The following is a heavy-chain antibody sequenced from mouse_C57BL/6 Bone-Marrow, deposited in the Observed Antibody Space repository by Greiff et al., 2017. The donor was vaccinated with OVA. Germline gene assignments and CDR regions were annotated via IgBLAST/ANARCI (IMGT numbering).Heavy chain of an antibody. V-gene: IGHV5-9-1*02. CDR2: ISSGGDYI. D-gene: IGHD2-3*01. CDR1: GFTFSSYA. CDR3: TSAGWLLLYWYCDV. J-gene: IGHJ1*03. Sequence: EVKLVESGEGLVKPGGSLKLSCAASGFTFSSYAMSWVRQTPEKRLEWVAYISSGGDYIYNADTVKGRFTISRDNARNTLYLQMSSLKSEDTAMYYCTSAGWLLLYWYCDVWGTGTTVTVSS.